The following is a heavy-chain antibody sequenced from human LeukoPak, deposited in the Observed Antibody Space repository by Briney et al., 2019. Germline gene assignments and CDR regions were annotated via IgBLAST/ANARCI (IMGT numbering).Heavy chain of an antibody. V-gene: IGHV3-64*01. CDR2: ISSNGGST. CDR3: ARDKGYEWAHAFDI. CDR1: GFTFSSYA. J-gene: IGHJ3*02. Sequence: SGGSLRLSCAASGFTFSSYAMYWVRQAPGKGLEYVSAISSNGGSTYYANSVKGRFTISRDNSKNTLYLQMGSLRAEDMALYYCARDKGYEWAHAFDIWGQGTMVTVSS. D-gene: IGHD1-26*01.